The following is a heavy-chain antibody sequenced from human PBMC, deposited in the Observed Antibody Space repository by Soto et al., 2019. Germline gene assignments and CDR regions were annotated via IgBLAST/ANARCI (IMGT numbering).Heavy chain of an antibody. CDR2: IYYSGTT. CDR3: ERREIQGTIDY. Sequence: QVQLQESGPGLVKPSDTLSLTCAVSGYSISSSNWWGWIRQPPGKGLEWIGYIYYSGTTYYNPSLKTRVTMSVDTSKNQCSLKLTSVTAVDPAVYYCERREIQGTIDYWGQGTLVTVSS. D-gene: IGHD2-8*01. CDR1: GYSISSSNW. J-gene: IGHJ4*02. V-gene: IGHV4-28*01.